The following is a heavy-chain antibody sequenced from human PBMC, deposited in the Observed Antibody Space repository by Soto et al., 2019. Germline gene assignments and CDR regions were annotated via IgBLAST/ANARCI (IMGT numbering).Heavy chain of an antibody. CDR3: ARGAYGDYAYYYYGMDV. Sequence: EVQLLESGGGLVQPGGSLRLSCAASGFTFSSYAMSWVRQAPGKGLEWVSAISGSGGSTYYADSVKGRFTISRDNSKNTLYLQMTSLRAEDTAVYYCARGAYGDYAYYYYGMDVWGQGTTVTVSS. CDR1: GFTFSSYA. J-gene: IGHJ6*02. D-gene: IGHD4-17*01. CDR2: ISGSGGST. V-gene: IGHV3-23*01.